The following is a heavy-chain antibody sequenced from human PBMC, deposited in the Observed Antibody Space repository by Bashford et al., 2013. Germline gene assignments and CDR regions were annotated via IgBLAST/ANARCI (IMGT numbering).Heavy chain of an antibody. D-gene: IGHD2-21*01. CDR1: ESTFTLTYAW. Sequence: GSLRLSCAASESTFTLTYAWVSWVRQAPGKGLEWVGRIKSRASGGTTDYAAPVKGRFTISRDDSTNTLYLQMDSLKSEDTAVYYCTAQEGDCSSNCYGIHFNYWGQGTLVTVSS. CDR2: IKSRASGGTT. CDR3: TAQEGDCSSNCYGIHFNY. V-gene: IGHV3-15*01. J-gene: IGHJ4*02.